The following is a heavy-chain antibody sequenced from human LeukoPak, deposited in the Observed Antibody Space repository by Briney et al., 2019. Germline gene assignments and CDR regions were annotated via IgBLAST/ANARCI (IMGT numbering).Heavy chain of an antibody. CDR1: GFTFSSYS. V-gene: IGHV3-21*01. CDR2: ISSSRSYI. J-gene: IGHJ4*02. Sequence: GGSLRLSCAASGFTFSSYSMNWVRQAPGKGLEWVSSISSSRSYIYYADSVKGRFTISRDNAKNSLYLQMNSLRAEDTAVYYCARGHSSGYDYWGQGTLVTVSS. D-gene: IGHD3-22*01. CDR3: ARGHSSGYDY.